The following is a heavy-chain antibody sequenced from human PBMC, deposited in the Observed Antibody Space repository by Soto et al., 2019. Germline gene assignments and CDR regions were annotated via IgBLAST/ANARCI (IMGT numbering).Heavy chain of an antibody. CDR3: AKDRGTQMMLAVWDS. J-gene: IGHJ4*02. CDR1: GGTFSDYA. CDR2: IVPIHGMK. V-gene: IGHV1-69*10. Sequence: SVKVSCKASGGTFSDYAFSWVRQAPGQRLEWMGGIVPIHGMKSYAQNFQGRVTLTADESTRRVYMELSGLTSKDTAVYYCAKDRGTQMMLAVWDSWGQGTQV. D-gene: IGHD3-16*01.